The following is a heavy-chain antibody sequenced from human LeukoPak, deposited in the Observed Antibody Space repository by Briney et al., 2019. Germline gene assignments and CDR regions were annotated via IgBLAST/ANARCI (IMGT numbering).Heavy chain of an antibody. CDR2: MNPNSGNT. CDR1: GYTFTSYD. Sequence: ASVKVSCKASGYTFTSYDINWVRQATGQGLEWMGWMNPNSGNTGYAQKFQGRVTMTRNTSISTAYMELSGLRSEDTAVYYCARGRAPSRTRYVSSGYYPYWGQGTLVTVSS. CDR3: ARGRAPSRTRYVSSGYYPY. V-gene: IGHV1-8*01. D-gene: IGHD3-22*01. J-gene: IGHJ4*02.